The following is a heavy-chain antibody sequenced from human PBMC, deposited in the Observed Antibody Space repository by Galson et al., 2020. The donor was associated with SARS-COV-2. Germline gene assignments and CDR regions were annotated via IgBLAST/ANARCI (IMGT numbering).Heavy chain of an antibody. V-gene: IGHV4-61*01. J-gene: IGHJ6*02. CDR2: MSHTGVT. CDR1: GGSVRSDTFY. CDR3: ARDRVPIVPTSCIYYRYLGMDV. Sequence: SETLSLTCTVSGGSVRSDTFYWSWVRQAPGRGLEWNGYMSHTGVTSHSPSLKGRVTISVDTSKNQFSLRLSSVTAADTAVYYCARDRVPIVPTSCIYYRYLGMDVWGQGTTVTVSS. D-gene: IGHD5-12*01.